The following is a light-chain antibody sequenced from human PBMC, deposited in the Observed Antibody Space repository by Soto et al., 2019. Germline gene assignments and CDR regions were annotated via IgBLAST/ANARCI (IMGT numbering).Light chain of an antibody. CDR1: QSISIW. CDR2: KAS. CDR3: QQYNSYET. V-gene: IGKV1-5*03. Sequence: DIQKTQSPSTLSASVGDRVTITCRASQSISIWLAWYQQKPGKAPKLLIYKASSLESGVPSRFSGSGSGTEFTLTISSLQPDDFSTYYCQQYNSYETFGQGTKVEIK. J-gene: IGKJ1*01.